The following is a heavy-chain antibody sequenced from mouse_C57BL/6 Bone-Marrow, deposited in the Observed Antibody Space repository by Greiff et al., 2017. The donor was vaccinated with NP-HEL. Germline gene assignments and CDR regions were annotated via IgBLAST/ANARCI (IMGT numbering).Heavy chain of an antibody. V-gene: IGHV10-1*01. Sequence: EVQLQQSGGGLVQPKGSLKLSCAASGFSFNTYAMNWVRQAPGKGLEWVARIRSKSNNYATYYADSVKDRFTISRDDSESMLYLQMNNLKTEDTAMYYCVRHGYSNYGGDWFAYWGQGTLVTVSA. J-gene: IGHJ3*01. D-gene: IGHD2-5*01. CDR2: IRSKSNNYAT. CDR1: GFSFNTYA. CDR3: VRHGYSNYGGDWFAY.